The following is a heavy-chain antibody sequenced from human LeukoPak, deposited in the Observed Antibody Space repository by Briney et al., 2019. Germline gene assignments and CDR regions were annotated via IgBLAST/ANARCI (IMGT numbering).Heavy chain of an antibody. Sequence: ESGGSLRLSCAASGITFSNAWMNWVRQAPGKGLEWVGRIKSKTDGETTDYAAPVKGRFSISRDDSKNTVYLQMNSLKTEDTAVYYCITALHSNLRHNYYYYYMDVWGKGTTVTVSS. CDR2: IKSKTDGETT. CDR3: ITALHSNLRHNYYYYYMDV. J-gene: IGHJ6*03. V-gene: IGHV3-15*01. CDR1: GITFSNAW. D-gene: IGHD4-11*01.